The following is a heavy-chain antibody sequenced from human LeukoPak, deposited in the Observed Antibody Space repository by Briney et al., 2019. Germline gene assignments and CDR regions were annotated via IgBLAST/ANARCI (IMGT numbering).Heavy chain of an antibody. D-gene: IGHD3-22*01. CDR2: IYHSGST. CDR1: GYSISSGYY. CDR3: ARGLDSSGYYGGNWFDP. J-gene: IGHJ5*02. V-gene: IGHV4-38-2*02. Sequence: SETLSLTCTVSGYSISSGYYWGWIRQPPGKGLEWIGSIYHSGSTYYNPSLKSRVTISVDTSKNQFSLKLSSVTAADTAVYYCARGLDSSGYYGGNWFDPWGQGTLVTVSS.